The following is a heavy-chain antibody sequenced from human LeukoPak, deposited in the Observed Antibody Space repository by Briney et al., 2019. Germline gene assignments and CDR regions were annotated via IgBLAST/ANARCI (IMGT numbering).Heavy chain of an antibody. D-gene: IGHD3-3*01. V-gene: IGHV1-2*02. Sequence: GASVKVSCKASGYTFTGYYMHWVRQAPGQGLEWMGWINPNSGGTNYAQKFQGRVTMTRDTSISTAYMELSRLRSDDTAVYYCARDRRITIFGVATHWFDPWGQGTLVTVSS. CDR1: GYTFTGYY. CDR3: ARDRRITIFGVATHWFDP. CDR2: INPNSGGT. J-gene: IGHJ5*02.